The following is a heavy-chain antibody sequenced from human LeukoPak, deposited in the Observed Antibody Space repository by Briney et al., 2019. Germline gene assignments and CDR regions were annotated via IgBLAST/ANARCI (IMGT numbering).Heavy chain of an antibody. Sequence: GGSLRLSCAASGFTFSSYAMHWVRQAPGKGLEWVAVISYDGGNKYYADSVKGRFTISRDNSKNTPYLQMNSLRAEDTAVYYCASGYSYGYLVYWGQGTLVTVSS. CDR2: ISYDGGNK. D-gene: IGHD5-18*01. J-gene: IGHJ4*02. CDR3: ASGYSYGYLVY. CDR1: GFTFSSYA. V-gene: IGHV3-30*04.